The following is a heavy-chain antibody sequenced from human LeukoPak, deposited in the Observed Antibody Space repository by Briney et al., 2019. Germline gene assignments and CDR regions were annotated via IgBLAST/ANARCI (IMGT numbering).Heavy chain of an antibody. CDR2: LYYSGST. J-gene: IGHJ4*02. V-gene: IGHV4-39*01. CDR1: GGSISSSSHC. Sequence: SETLSLTCTVSGGSISSSSHCWGWIRQPPGKGLEWIGNLYYSGSTYYNPSLKSRVTISVDTSKNQFSLRLSSVTAADTAVYYCARQGWTHGNSYYYFGYWGQGTLVTVSS. D-gene: IGHD1-7*01. CDR3: ARQGWTHGNSYYYFGY.